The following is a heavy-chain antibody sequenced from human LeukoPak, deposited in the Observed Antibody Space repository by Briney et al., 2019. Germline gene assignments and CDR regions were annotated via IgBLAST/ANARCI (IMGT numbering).Heavy chain of an antibody. J-gene: IGHJ4*02. Sequence: GGSLRLSCVGSGFTFRSHAMSWVRQAPEKGLEFVSGIYENGGTTYYADSVKGRFSISRDNSKNTLYLQMDSLRGGDTAVYYCAKDFRIGYSAHFDYWGQGALVTVSS. CDR3: AKDFRIGYSAHFDY. D-gene: IGHD2-21*01. CDR2: IYENGGTT. V-gene: IGHV3-23*01. CDR1: GFTFRSHA.